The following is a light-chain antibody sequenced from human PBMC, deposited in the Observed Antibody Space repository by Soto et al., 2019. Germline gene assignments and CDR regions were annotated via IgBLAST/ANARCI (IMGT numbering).Light chain of an antibody. CDR3: QSYDSSLSGWV. Sequence: QSALTQPPSASGSPGQSVTISCTGTSSDVGGYNYVSWYQQHPGKAPKLIISEVSKRPSGVPDRFSGSKSGTSASLAITGLQAEDEADYYCQSYDSSLSGWVFGGGTKLTVL. CDR1: SSDVGGYNY. V-gene: IGLV2-8*01. J-gene: IGLJ3*02. CDR2: EVS.